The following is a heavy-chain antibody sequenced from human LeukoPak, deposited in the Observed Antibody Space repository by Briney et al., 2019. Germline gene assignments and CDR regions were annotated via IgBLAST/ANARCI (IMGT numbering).Heavy chain of an antibody. CDR2: VYPGDSYI. J-gene: IGHJ4*02. D-gene: IGHD2-2*01. Sequence: GESLKISCKGSGYTFIDWVRQMPGRGLEWMGIVYPGDSYIRYSPSFQGQVTISADKSINTAYLQWSSLKASGTAMYYCATTLGHCTSTSCSLWYWGQGTLVTVSS. CDR1: GYTF. V-gene: IGHV5-51*01. CDR3: ATTLGHCTSTSCSLWY.